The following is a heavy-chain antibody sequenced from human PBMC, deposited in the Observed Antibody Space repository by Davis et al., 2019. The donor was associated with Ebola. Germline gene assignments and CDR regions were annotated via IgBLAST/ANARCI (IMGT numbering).Heavy chain of an antibody. CDR2: VYYVGTT. CDR3: ARELQPGRWFDP. CDR1: GGSFSPYY. Sequence: PSETLSLTCDVSGGSFSPYYWSWIRQPPGKGLEWIGYVYYVGTTQYNPSLKSRVTISIDTSNNVFSLKMKSVTAADTAVYYCARELQPGRWFDPWGQGTLVTVSS. J-gene: IGHJ5*02. V-gene: IGHV4-59*12. D-gene: IGHD1-26*01.